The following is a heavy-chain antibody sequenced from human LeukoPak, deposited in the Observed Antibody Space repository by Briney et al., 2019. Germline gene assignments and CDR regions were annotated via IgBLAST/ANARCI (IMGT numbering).Heavy chain of an antibody. J-gene: IGHJ4*02. CDR2: IWYDGSKE. V-gene: IGHV3-33*06. CDR1: GFTFSNYG. CDR3: AKDGGLWVSAHWGDS. Sequence: GGSLRLSCAASGFTFSNYGMHWVRQAPGKGLEWVALIWYDGSKEYYADSVKGRFTISRDNSKNMLYLQMNSLRAEDTTVYYCAKDGGLWVSAHWGDSWGRGTLVTVSS. D-gene: IGHD7-27*01.